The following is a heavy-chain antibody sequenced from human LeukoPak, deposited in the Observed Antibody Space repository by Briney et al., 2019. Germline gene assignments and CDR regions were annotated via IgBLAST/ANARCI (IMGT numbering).Heavy chain of an antibody. D-gene: IGHD3-3*01. CDR1: GYTFTSYG. CDR2: IIPIFGTA. J-gene: IGHJ3*02. CDR3: AREAHITIFGVVPGDAFDI. V-gene: IGHV1-69*05. Sequence: VASVKVSCKASGYTFTSYGISWVRQAPGQGLEWMGGIIPIFGTANYAQKFQGRVTITTDESTSTAYMELSSLRSEDTAVYYCAREAHITIFGVVPGDAFDIWGQGTMVTVSS.